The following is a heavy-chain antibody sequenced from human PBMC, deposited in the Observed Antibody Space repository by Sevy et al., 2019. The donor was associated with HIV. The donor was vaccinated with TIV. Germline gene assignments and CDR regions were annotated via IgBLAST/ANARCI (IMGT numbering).Heavy chain of an antibody. D-gene: IGHD3-9*01. V-gene: IGHV1-46*01. CDR2: INPSGGST. Sequence: ASVKVSCKASGYTFTSQYMHWVRQAPGQGLEWMGIINPSGGSTSYAQKFQGRVTMTRDTSTSTFSMELSSLRSEDTAVYYCARDSDNYDILTGYYPFDYWGQGTLVTVSS. CDR1: GYTFTSQY. CDR3: ARDSDNYDILTGYYPFDY. J-gene: IGHJ4*02.